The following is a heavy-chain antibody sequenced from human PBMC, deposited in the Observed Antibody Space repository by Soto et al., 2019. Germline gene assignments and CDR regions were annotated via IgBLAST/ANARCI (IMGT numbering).Heavy chain of an antibody. CDR2: IYDNGIT. CDR3: TRDRGFGMDV. J-gene: IGHJ6*02. CDR1: GGSISGGRYY. Sequence: QVPLQESGPGLVKPSQTLSLTCNVSGGSISGGRYYWNWIRQHPGKGLEWIGNIYDNGITYYNPSLKSRVIISEDTSKNQFSLRLSSVTAADRAVYYCTRDRGFGMDVWGQGTTVTVSS. V-gene: IGHV4-31*03.